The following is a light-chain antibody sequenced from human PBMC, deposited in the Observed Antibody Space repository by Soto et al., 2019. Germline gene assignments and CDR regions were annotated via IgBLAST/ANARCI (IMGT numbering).Light chain of an antibody. CDR2: VSSDGSH. V-gene: IGLV4-69*01. CDR3: QTCGTGIL. J-gene: IGLJ2*01. CDR1: SGHSSYA. Sequence: QLVLTQSPSASASLGDSVKSPCTLSSGHSSYAIAWHQQQPVKGPRYLMKVSSDGSHAKGDGIPDRFSGSSSGTERYLTISSLQSEDEAHYYCQTCGTGILFGGGTKLTV.